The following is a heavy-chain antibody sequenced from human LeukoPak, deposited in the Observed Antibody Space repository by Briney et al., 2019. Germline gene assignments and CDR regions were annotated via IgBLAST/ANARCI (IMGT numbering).Heavy chain of an antibody. V-gene: IGHV4-31*03. CDR2: IYYSGST. CDR3: ARGPPGGGSYGPPTSYYFDY. D-gene: IGHD1-26*01. Sequence: SETLSLTCTVSGGSISSGGYYWSWIGQHPGKGLEWIGYIYYSGSTYYNPSLKSRVTISVDTSKNQFSLKLSSVTAADTAVYYCARGPPGGGSYGPPTSYYFDYWGQGTLVTVSS. J-gene: IGHJ4*02. CDR1: GGSISSGGYY.